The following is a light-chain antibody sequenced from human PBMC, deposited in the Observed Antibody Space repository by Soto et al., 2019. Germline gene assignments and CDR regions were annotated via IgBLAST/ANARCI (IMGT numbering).Light chain of an antibody. V-gene: IGKV3-20*01. Sequence: EIVLTQSPGTLSLSPGERATLSCRASQSVSSSYLAWYQQKPGQAPRLLIYGASSRATGIPDRFSGSGSGTGFTLTISRLVPEDFAVYYCQQYGSSPSVTFGQGTKVEIK. CDR3: QQYGSSPSVT. CDR2: GAS. J-gene: IGKJ1*01. CDR1: QSVSSSY.